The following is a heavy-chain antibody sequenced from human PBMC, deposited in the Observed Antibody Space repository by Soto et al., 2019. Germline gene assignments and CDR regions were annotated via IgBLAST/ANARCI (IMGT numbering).Heavy chain of an antibody. J-gene: IGHJ6*03. CDR3: ARVGVTTSYYYMDV. Sequence: SETLSLTCAVSSGSISSSNWWSWVRQPPGKGLEWIGEIYHSGSTNYNPSLKSRVTISVDKSKNQFSLKLSSVTAADTAVYYCARVGVTTSYYYMDVWGKGTTVTVSS. CDR2: IYHSGST. V-gene: IGHV4-4*02. D-gene: IGHD4-4*01. CDR1: SGSISSSNW.